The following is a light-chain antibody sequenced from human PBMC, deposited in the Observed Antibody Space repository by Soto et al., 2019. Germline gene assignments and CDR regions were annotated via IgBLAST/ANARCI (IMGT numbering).Light chain of an antibody. CDR2: GAS. J-gene: IGKJ1*01. CDR3: RQYGSSPRT. CDR1: QSVTGSY. Sequence: EIVLTQSPGTLSLSPGEGATLSCRASQSVTGSYLAWYQQKSGQAPRLLIYGASSRATGIPDRFSGSESGTDFTLTISRLEAEEFAVYYGRQYGSSPRTFGQGTEVEI. V-gene: IGKV3-20*01.